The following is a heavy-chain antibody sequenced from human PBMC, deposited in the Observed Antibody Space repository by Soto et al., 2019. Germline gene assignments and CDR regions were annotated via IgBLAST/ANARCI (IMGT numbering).Heavy chain of an antibody. CDR2: IYYRGNT. Sequence: LYLTCSVSGDSINSDKYYWGWIRQPPGKGLEWIGSIYYRGNTYYNPSLKSRVTISVDTSKNQFSLKLSSVTAADTAVYYCARRWQQLATLDYWGQGTLVTVSS. D-gene: IGHD6-13*01. J-gene: IGHJ4*02. CDR1: GDSINSDKYY. V-gene: IGHV4-39*07. CDR3: ARRWQQLATLDY.